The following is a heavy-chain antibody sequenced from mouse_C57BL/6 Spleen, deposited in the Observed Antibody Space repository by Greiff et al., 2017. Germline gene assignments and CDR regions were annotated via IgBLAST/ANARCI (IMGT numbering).Heavy chain of an antibody. CDR3: ARSADSPGGFDY. CDR1: GYTFTSYW. Sequence: QVQLKQPGAELVMPGASVKLSCKASGYTFTSYWMHWVKQRPGQGLEWIGEIDPSDSYTNYNQKFKGKSTLTVDKSSSTAYMQLSSLTSEDSAVYYCARSADSPGGFDYWGQGTTLTVSS. V-gene: IGHV1-69*01. CDR2: IDPSDSYT. D-gene: IGHD3-2*01. J-gene: IGHJ2*01.